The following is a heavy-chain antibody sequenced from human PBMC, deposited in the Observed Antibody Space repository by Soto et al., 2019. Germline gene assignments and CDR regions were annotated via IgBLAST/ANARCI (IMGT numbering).Heavy chain of an antibody. Sequence: ASVKVSCKASGYTFSTNDFAWVRQATGQGLEWMGWMNPNNGNAGFAQQFRGRVTMTRNTSITTAYMELSSLRTDDTAVYYCARRKERSVPYYLDLWGQGTLVTVSS. CDR3: ARRKERSVPYYLDL. J-gene: IGHJ4*02. V-gene: IGHV1-8*01. CDR2: MNPNNGNA. CDR1: GYTFSTND.